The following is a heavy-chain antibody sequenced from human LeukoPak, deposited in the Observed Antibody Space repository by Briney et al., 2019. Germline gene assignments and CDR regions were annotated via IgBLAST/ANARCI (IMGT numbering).Heavy chain of an antibody. V-gene: IGHV4-34*01. CDR2: INHSGST. Sequence: SETLSLTCAVYGGSFSGYYWSWIRQPPGKGLEWIGEINHSGSTNYNPSLKSRVTISVDTSKNQFSLKLSSVTAADTAVYYCARDWGYCSSTSCYIDYWGQGTLVTVSS. J-gene: IGHJ4*02. CDR3: ARDWGYCSSTSCYIDY. D-gene: IGHD2-2*02. CDR1: GGSFSGYY.